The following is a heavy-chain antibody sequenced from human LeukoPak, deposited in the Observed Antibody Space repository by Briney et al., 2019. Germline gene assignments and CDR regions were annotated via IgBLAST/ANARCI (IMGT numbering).Heavy chain of an antibody. V-gene: IGHV3-11*01. CDR1: GFTFSDYY. J-gene: IGHJ4*02. CDR3: ARDRRLYCSGGSCYSAYNHAFDY. D-gene: IGHD2-15*01. CDR2: ISSSGSTI. Sequence: GGSLRLSCAASGFTFSDYYMSWIRQAPGKGLEWVSYISSSGSTIYYADSVKGRFTISRDNAKNSLYLQMNSLRAEDTAVYYCARDRRLYCSGGSCYSAYNHAFDYWGQGTLVTVSS.